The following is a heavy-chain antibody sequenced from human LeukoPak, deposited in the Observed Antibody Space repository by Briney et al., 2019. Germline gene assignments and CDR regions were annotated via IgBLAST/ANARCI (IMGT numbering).Heavy chain of an antibody. CDR1: DGSINNDTNY. D-gene: IGHD3-9*01. V-gene: IGHV4-39*07. Sequence: PSETLSLTCTVSDGSINNDTNYWGWIRQPPGKGLEWIGSIFYSGSTYYNPSLKSRVTISVDTSKTQFSLKLSSVTAADTAVYYCARVDSYYDIWSQDYWGQGTLVTVSS. J-gene: IGHJ4*02. CDR3: ARVDSYYDIWSQDY. CDR2: IFYSGST.